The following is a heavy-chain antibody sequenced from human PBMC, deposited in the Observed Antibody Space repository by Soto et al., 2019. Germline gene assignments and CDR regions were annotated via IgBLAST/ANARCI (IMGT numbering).Heavy chain of an antibody. CDR3: VRCYCSVGSCYACWHFDL. D-gene: IGHD2-15*01. J-gene: IGHJ2*01. Sequence: QVQLVQSGGEVKKPGASVKVSCQASGYTFSDYAISWVRQAPGQGLEWMGWISASTRNTDQAQNFQGRVIMTQDTSTNTAYMELRSLRSDDTAVYYCVRCYCSVGSCYACWHFDLWGRGTLVTVSS. CDR2: ISASTRNT. CDR1: GYTFSDYA. V-gene: IGHV1-18*01.